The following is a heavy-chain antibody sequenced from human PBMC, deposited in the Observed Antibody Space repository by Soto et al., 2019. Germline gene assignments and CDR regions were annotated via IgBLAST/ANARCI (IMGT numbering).Heavy chain of an antibody. J-gene: IGHJ4*02. D-gene: IGHD3-9*01. CDR1: GYTFTSYA. CDR3: ARNLMDYDILTGYYTGYYFDY. V-gene: IGHV1-3*01. CDR2: INAGNGNT. Sequence: QVQLVQSGAEVKKPGASVKVSCKASGYTFTSYAMHWVRQAPGQRLEWMGWINAGNGNTKYSQKFQGRVTITRDTSASTAYMGLSSLRSEDTAVYYCARNLMDYDILTGYYTGYYFDYWGQGTLVTVSS.